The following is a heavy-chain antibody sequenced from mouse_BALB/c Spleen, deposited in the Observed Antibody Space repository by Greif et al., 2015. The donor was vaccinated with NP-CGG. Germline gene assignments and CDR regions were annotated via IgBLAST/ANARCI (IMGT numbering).Heavy chain of an antibody. CDR1: GFAFSSYD. CDR2: ISSGGGST. J-gene: IGHJ4*01. Sequence: EVHLVESGGGLVKPGGSLKLSCAASGFAFSSYDMSWVRQTPEKRLEWVAYISSGGGSTYYPDTVKGRFTISRDNAKNTLYLQMSSLKSEDTAMYDCARYDGYYYYAMDYWGQGTSVTVSS. CDR3: ARYDGYYYYAMDY. V-gene: IGHV5-12-1*01. D-gene: IGHD2-3*01.